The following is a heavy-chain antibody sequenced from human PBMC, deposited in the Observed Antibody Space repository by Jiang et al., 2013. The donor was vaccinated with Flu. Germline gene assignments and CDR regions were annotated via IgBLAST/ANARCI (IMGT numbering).Heavy chain of an antibody. J-gene: IGHJ4*02. CDR1: GYSISSGYY. D-gene: IGHD6-19*01. Sequence: GLVKPSETLSLTCAVSGYSISSGYYWGWIRQPPGKGLEWIGSIYHSGSTYYNPSLKSRVTISVDTPKNQFSLKLSSVTAADTAVYYCARDRQWLVSGYFDYWGQGTLVTVSS. CDR2: IYHSGST. V-gene: IGHV4-38-2*02. CDR3: ARDRQWLVSGYFDY.